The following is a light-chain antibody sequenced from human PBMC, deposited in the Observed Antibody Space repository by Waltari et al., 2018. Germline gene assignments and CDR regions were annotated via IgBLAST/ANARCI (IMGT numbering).Light chain of an antibody. CDR1: QSVNGY. Sequence: EVVMTQSPATLSVSPGERATLSCRASQSVNGYLAWYQQRPGPAPRLLIHDASTRATGIPVRFSGSGSGTEFTLTISSLQSEDSAIYCCQQYNNWPPTFGGGTKVEIK. V-gene: IGKV3-15*01. J-gene: IGKJ4*01. CDR2: DAS. CDR3: QQYNNWPPT.